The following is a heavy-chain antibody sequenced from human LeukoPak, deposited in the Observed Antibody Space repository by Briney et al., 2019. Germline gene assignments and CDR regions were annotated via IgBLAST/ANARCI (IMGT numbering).Heavy chain of an antibody. CDR1: GGSFSGYY. D-gene: IGHD6-6*01. Sequence: SETLSLTCAVYGGSFSGYYWSWIRQPPGKGLEWIGEINHSGSTNYNPSLKSRVTISVDTSKNQFSLKLSSVTAADTAVYYCARRTPIPAREYSSSSWGRKYNWFDPWGQGTLVTVSS. CDR2: INHSGST. CDR3: ARRTPIPAREYSSSSWGRKYNWFDP. J-gene: IGHJ5*02. V-gene: IGHV4-34*01.